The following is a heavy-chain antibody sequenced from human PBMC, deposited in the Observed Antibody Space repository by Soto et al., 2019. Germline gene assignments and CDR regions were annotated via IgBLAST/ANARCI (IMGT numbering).Heavy chain of an antibody. CDR2: ITSIFGTA. D-gene: IGHD6-13*01. Sequence: SVKVSCKASGYTFTGYYMHWVRQTPGQGLEWMGGITSIFGTAYYAQKFQGRVTITADESTSTVYMEVSSLTSEDTAVYYRARKAAAGSSYFDYWGQGTLVTVSS. V-gene: IGHV1-69*13. J-gene: IGHJ4*02. CDR1: GYTFTGYY. CDR3: ARKAAAGSSYFDY.